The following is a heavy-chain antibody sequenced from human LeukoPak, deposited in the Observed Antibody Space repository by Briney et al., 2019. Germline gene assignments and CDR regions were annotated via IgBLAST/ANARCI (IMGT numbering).Heavy chain of an antibody. V-gene: IGHV3-74*01. CDR1: GFTFSSYW. CDR2: INSDGSST. Sequence: GGSLRLSCAASGFTFSSYWVHWVRQAPGKGLVWVSRINSDGSSTSYADSVKGRFTISRDNAKNTLYLQMNSLRAEDTAVYYCARARVRTNWFDPWGQGTLVTVSS. CDR3: ARARVRTNWFDP. D-gene: IGHD5/OR15-5a*01. J-gene: IGHJ5*02.